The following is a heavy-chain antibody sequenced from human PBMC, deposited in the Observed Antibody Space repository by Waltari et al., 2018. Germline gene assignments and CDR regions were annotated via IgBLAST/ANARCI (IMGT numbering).Heavy chain of an antibody. V-gene: IGHV4-4*07. D-gene: IGHD3-22*01. CDR3: ARGTYYYDTSGYSDGNHYYIDV. CDR2: FYAGGGT. J-gene: IGHJ6*03. Sequence: QVQLQESGPGLVKPSETLSLTCTVSSDSISTYYWTWIRQSAGKGLEWLGRFYAGGGTKYNPSLNIRFTMSVDTSKNQFSLKLTSVTAADSAVYYCARGTYYYDTSGYSDGNHYYIDVWGKGTSVTVSS. CDR1: SDSISTYY.